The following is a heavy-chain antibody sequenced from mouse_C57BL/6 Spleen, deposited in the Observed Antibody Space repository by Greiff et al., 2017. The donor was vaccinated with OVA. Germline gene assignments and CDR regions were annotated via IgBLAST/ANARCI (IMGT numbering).Heavy chain of an antibody. CDR1: GYTFTSYW. D-gene: IGHD1-1*01. CDR2: IDPSDSYT. V-gene: IGHV1-50*01. CDR3: ARRTHYYGSSYRAMDY. J-gene: IGHJ4*01. Sequence: QVQLQQPGAELVKPGASVKLSCKASGYTFTSYWMQWVKQRPGQGLEWIGEIDPSDSYTNYNQKFKGKATLTVDTSSSTAYMQLSNLTSEDSAVYYCARRTHYYGSSYRAMDYWGQGTSVTVSS.